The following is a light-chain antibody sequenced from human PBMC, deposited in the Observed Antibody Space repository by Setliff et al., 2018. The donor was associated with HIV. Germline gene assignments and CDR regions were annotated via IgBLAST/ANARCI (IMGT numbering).Light chain of an antibody. CDR1: SSDVGNYNL. CDR2: GVT. CDR3: CSYAGSITFYV. Sequence: QSALTQPASVSGSPGQSITISCTGTSSDVGNYNLVSWYQHHPGKAPILLVYGVTKRPSGVSNRFSGSKSGNTASLTISGLQAEDEADYYCCSYAGSITFYVFGTGTKGTV. J-gene: IGLJ1*01. V-gene: IGLV2-23*02.